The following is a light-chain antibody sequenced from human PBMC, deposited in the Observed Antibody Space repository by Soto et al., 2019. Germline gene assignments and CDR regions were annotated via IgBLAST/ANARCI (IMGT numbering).Light chain of an antibody. Sequence: EIVMTQSPATLSVSPGQRATLSCRASQSVSSNLAWYQQKPGQAPRLLMYGASTRATGIPARFSGSGSGTEFTLTISSLQSEDFAVYYCQQYKNGWTFGQGTKVESK. J-gene: IGKJ1*01. CDR2: GAS. V-gene: IGKV3-15*01. CDR1: QSVSSN. CDR3: QQYKNGWT.